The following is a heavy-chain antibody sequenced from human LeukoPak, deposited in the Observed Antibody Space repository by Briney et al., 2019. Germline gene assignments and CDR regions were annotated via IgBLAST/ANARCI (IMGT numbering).Heavy chain of an antibody. CDR2: INHSGST. CDR1: GGSFSDYY. D-gene: IGHD3-22*01. J-gene: IGHJ4*02. Sequence: SETLSLTCAVYGGSFSDYYWSWIRQPPGKGLEWIGEINHSGSTNYNPSLKSRVTISVDTSKNQFSLKLSSVTAADTAVYYCARGVSGYYRLFDYWGQGTLVTVSS. CDR3: ARGVSGYYRLFDY. V-gene: IGHV4-34*01.